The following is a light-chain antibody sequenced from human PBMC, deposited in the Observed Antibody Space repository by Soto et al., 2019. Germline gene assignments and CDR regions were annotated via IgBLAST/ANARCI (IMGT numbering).Light chain of an antibody. CDR3: QSYDSSLSGYV. V-gene: IGLV1-40*01. CDR1: SSNIGAGYD. Sequence: SVRMQPPSGSGAPRQRVSLSSPGSSSNIGAGYDVHWYQQLPGTAPKLLIYGNSNRPSGVPDRFSGSKSGTSASLAITGLQAEDEADYYCQSYDSSLSGYVFGTGTKGNVL. J-gene: IGLJ1*01. CDR2: GNS.